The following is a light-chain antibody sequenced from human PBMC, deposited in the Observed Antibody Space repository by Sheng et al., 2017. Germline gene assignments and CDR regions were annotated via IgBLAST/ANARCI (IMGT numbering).Light chain of an antibody. J-gene: IGKJ4*01. CDR1: QRLTSR. V-gene: IGKV3-20*01. CDR3: QQYGSSPLT. Sequence: EAVLTQSPATLSLSPGERATLSCRASQRLTSRLGWYQQKPGQAPRLLIYGASSRATGIPDRFSGSGSGTDFTLTISRLEPEDFAVYYCQQYGSSPLTFGGGTKVEIK. CDR2: GAS.